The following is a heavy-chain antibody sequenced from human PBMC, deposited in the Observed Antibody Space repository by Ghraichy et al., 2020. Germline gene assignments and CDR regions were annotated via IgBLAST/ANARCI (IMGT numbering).Heavy chain of an antibody. CDR3: ARDNYSGSGHYYYYYGVDV. J-gene: IGHJ6*02. CDR1: GFTFSGYS. V-gene: IGHV3-30*04. Sequence: GGSLRLSCAASGFTFSGYSMHWVRQTPGQGLEWLALISYDGTKKQYTASVKGRFTISRDNSKNTLDLQMNSLRDDDTAVYYCARDNYSGSGHYYYYYGVDVWGRGTTVIVSS. CDR2: ISYDGTKK. D-gene: IGHD3-10*01.